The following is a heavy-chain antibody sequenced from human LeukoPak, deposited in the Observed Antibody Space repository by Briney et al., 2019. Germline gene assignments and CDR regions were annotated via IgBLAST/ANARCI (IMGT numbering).Heavy chain of an antibody. V-gene: IGHV4-30-4*02. CDR3: ARDLHRPNGYYDYVWGSYPLWYFDL. CDR1: GGSISSGDYY. Sequence: SETLSLTCTVSGGSISSGDYYWSWIRQPPGKGLEWIGYIYYSGSTYYNPSLKSRVTISVDTSKNQFSLKLSSVTAADTAVYYCARDLHRPNGYYDYVWGSYPLWYFDLWGRGTLVTVSS. D-gene: IGHD3-16*02. CDR2: IYYSGST. J-gene: IGHJ2*01.